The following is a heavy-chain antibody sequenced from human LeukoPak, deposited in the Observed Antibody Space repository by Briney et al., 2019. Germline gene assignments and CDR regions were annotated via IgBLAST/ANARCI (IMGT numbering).Heavy chain of an antibody. CDR1: GYTFTGYY. V-gene: IGHV1-2*02. D-gene: IGHD2-15*01. CDR2: INPNSGGT. Sequence: ASVQVSCKDSGYTFTGYYMHWVRQAPGQGLEWMGWINPNSGGTNYAQQFLRRVTMTRVTSIITAYMELSRLISDDTTVEYYARDRCSGGSCYSDWFDPGGQGSLVTVSS. CDR3: ARDRCSGGSCYSDWFDP. J-gene: IGHJ5*02.